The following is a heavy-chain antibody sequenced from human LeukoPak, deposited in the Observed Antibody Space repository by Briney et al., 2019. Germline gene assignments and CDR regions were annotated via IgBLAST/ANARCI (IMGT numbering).Heavy chain of an antibody. CDR3: AHYGSSSYHAFDF. J-gene: IGHJ3*01. Sequence: GGSLRLSCAASGFTFSSYWMHWVRQAPGKGLAWVSRINSDGSSTSYADSVKGRFTISRDNAKNTLYLQMNSLRAEDTAVYYCAHYGSSSYHAFDFWGQGTMVTVSS. V-gene: IGHV3-74*01. CDR2: INSDGSST. CDR1: GFTFSSYW. D-gene: IGHD3-22*01.